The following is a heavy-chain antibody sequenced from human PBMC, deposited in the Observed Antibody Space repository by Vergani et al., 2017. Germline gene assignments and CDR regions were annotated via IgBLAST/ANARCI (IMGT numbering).Heavy chain of an antibody. Sequence: QVQLQESGPGLVKPSETLSLTCTVSGYSISSGYYWGWIRQPPGKGLEWIGSIYHSGSTYYNPSLKSRVTISVDTSKNQFSLKLGSVTAADTAVYYCAREKGRVAGFDPWGQGTLVTVSS. CDR3: AREKGRVAGFDP. CDR2: IYHSGST. V-gene: IGHV4-38-2*02. CDR1: GYSISSGYY. J-gene: IGHJ5*02. D-gene: IGHD5/OR15-5a*01.